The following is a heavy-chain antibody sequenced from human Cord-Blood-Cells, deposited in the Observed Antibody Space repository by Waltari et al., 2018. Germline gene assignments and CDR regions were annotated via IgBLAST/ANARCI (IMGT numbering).Heavy chain of an antibody. Sequence: QVQLVQSGAEVKKPGASVKVSCKASGYTFTGYYMHWVRQAPGQGLEWMGWINPTSGGTNDAQKFQGRVTMTRDTSISTAYMELSRLRSDDTAVYYCARDLGAAAGTHWFDPWGQGTLVTVSS. V-gene: IGHV1-2*02. CDR2: INPTSGGT. D-gene: IGHD6-13*01. CDR1: GYTFTGYY. J-gene: IGHJ5*02. CDR3: ARDLGAAAGTHWFDP.